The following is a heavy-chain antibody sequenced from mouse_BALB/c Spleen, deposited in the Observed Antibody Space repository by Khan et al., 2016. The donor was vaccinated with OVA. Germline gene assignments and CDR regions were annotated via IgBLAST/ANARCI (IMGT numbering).Heavy chain of an antibody. CDR2: ISYSGNT. J-gene: IGHJ2*01. CDR1: GYSITSDYA. CDR3: ARIQGGDFDY. V-gene: IGHV3-2*02. D-gene: IGHD3-2*02. Sequence: VQLKESGPGLVKPSQSLSLTCTVTGYSITSDYAWNWIRQLPGNKLEWMGYISYSGNTQYNPSLKSRISITRDTSKNPFFLQLNFWPIEDTATYYCARIQGGDFDYWGQGTTLTVSS.